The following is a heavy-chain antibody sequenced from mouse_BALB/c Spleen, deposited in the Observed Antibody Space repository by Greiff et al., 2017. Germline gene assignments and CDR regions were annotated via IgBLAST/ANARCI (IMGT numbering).Heavy chain of an antibody. CDR1: GFNIKDTY. Sequence: VQLQQSGAELVKPGASVKLSCTASGFNIKDTYMHWVKQRPEQGLEWIGRIDPANGNTKYDPKFQGKATITADTSSNTAYLQLSSLTSEDTAVYYCAHYYAYAMDYWGQGTSVTVSS. CDR2: IDPANGNT. D-gene: IGHD2-1*01. J-gene: IGHJ4*01. V-gene: IGHV14-3*02. CDR3: AHYYAYAMDY.